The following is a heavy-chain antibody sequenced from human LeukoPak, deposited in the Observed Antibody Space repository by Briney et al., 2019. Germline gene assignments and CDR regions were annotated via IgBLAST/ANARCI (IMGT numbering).Heavy chain of an antibody. Sequence: GRSLRLSCAASGFTFSSYGMHWVRQAPGKGLEWVAVISYDGSNKYYADSVKGRFTISRHNSKNTLYLQMNSLRAEDTAVYYCARPAFRGIYDSRMGAFDIWGQGTMVTVSS. CDR1: GFTFSSYG. CDR3: ARPAFRGIYDSRMGAFDI. V-gene: IGHV3-30*03. CDR2: ISYDGSNK. D-gene: IGHD3-22*01. J-gene: IGHJ3*02.